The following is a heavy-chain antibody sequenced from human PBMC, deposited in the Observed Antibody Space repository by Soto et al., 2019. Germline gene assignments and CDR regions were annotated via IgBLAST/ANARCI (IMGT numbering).Heavy chain of an antibody. J-gene: IGHJ4*02. D-gene: IGHD7-27*01. V-gene: IGHV4-30-4*01. Sequence: QVQLQESGPGLVKPSQTLSLTCTVSGGSISDGAYYWSWIRQPPGKGLEWIGHIYYSGNTYNNPSLKSRLTISVDTSKNQFSLNLNSVTAADTAVYYCASGLSGDKVDQWGQGTLVTVSS. CDR3: ASGLSGDKVDQ. CDR1: GGSISDGAYY. CDR2: IYYSGNT.